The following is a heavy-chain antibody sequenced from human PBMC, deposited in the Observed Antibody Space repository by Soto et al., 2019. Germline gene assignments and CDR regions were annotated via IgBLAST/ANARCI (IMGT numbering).Heavy chain of an antibody. D-gene: IGHD3-10*01. Sequence: EVQLVESGGGLVQPGGSLRLSCAASGFTFSSYSMHWVRQAPGKGLEWVSYISSSSSTIYYADSVKGRFTISRDNAKNALYLEMNSLRAEDTAVYYCARVVLGFGEPSPLDIWGQGTMVTVSS. CDR3: ARVVLGFGEPSPLDI. J-gene: IGHJ3*02. V-gene: IGHV3-48*01. CDR1: GFTFSSYS. CDR2: ISSSSSTI.